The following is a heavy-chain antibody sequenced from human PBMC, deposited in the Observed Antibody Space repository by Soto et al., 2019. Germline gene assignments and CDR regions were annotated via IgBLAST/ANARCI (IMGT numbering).Heavy chain of an antibody. CDR1: GGSTSSDNY. CDR3: AREGGESSDGLYYFDS. V-gene: IGHV4-30-4*01. Sequence: PSETLSLTCTVSGGSTSSDNYWSGIRQPPGKGLEWIGHIYYSGNTDYNPSLKSRLAISIDTSKNQFSLKLSSVTAADTAVYFCAREGGESSDGLYYFDSWGQGSLVTVSP. CDR2: IYYSGNT. J-gene: IGHJ4*02. D-gene: IGHD3-16*01.